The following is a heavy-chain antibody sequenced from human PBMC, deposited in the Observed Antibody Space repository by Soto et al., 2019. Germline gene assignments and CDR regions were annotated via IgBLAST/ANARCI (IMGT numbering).Heavy chain of an antibody. V-gene: IGHV3-49*04. D-gene: IGHD6-6*01. J-gene: IGHJ5*02. Sequence: SLRLSCTGSGFTFGDYAMSWVRRAPGKGLEWVGFIRSKAYGGTTEWAASVRGRFTFSRDDSKRIAYLQMNSLKTEDTGVYYCNRTYSSSEPDNWFDPWGQGTLVTVAS. CDR3: NRTYSSSEPDNWFDP. CDR1: GFTFGDYA. CDR2: IRSKAYGGTT.